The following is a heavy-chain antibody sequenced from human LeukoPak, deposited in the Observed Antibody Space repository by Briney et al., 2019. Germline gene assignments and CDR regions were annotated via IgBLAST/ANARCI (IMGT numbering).Heavy chain of an antibody. CDR2: IYYSGST. V-gene: IGHV4-31*03. J-gene: IGHJ5*02. D-gene: IGHD6-13*01. Sequence: SQTLSPTCTVSGGSISSGGYYWSWIRQHPGKGLEWIGYIYYSGSTYYNPSLKSRVTISVDTSKNQFSLKLSSVTAADTAVYYCARAHGSSSSNWFDPWGQGTLVTVSS. CDR1: GGSISSGGYY. CDR3: ARAHGSSSSNWFDP.